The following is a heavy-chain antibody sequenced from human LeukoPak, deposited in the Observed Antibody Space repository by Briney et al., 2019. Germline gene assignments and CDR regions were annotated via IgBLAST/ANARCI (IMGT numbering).Heavy chain of an antibody. CDR2: ISGSSSYI. Sequence: GGSLRLSCAASGFTFSSYSMNWVRQAPGKGLEWASSISGSSSYIYYADSVKGRFTISRDNAKNSLYLQMNSLRAEDTAVYYCAREEYSGSYYFDYWGQGTLVTVSS. V-gene: IGHV3-21*01. CDR3: AREEYSGSYYFDY. CDR1: GFTFSSYS. D-gene: IGHD1-26*01. J-gene: IGHJ4*02.